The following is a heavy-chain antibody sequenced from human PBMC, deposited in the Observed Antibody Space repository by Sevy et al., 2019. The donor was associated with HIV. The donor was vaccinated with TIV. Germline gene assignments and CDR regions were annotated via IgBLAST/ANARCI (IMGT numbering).Heavy chain of an antibody. CDR3: VRDSRATANSGSSQWSAFDL. CDR1: GFIFSDYY. Sequence: GGSLRLSCAASGFIFSDYYMRWIRQAPGEGLEWISYIRNGGYNEFYSDSVKGRFTIFRDNAKKSLYLQMNNLRAEDTAVYYCVRDSRATANSGSSQWSAFDLWGQGSLVTVSS. J-gene: IGHJ5*02. D-gene: IGHD1-26*01. V-gene: IGHV3-11*01. CDR2: IRNGGYNE.